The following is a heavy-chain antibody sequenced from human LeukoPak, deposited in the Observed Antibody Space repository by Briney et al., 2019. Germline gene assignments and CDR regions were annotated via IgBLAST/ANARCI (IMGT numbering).Heavy chain of an antibody. J-gene: IGHJ2*01. CDR1: GFTFSGSG. CDR3: ARDRGTTSSSGWYFDP. Sequence: PGGSLRLSCEASGFTFSGSGMHWVRQAPGKGLEWVAIIRYDASYKYYADSVKGRFSISRDNSKNTLYLQMNSLRDEDTAVYYCARDRGTTSSSGWYFDPWGRGTLVSVSS. CDR2: IRYDASYK. V-gene: IGHV3-30*02. D-gene: IGHD1-14*01.